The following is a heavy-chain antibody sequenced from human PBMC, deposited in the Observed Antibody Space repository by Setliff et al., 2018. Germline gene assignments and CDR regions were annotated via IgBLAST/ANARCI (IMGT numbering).Heavy chain of an antibody. CDR3: ARNTLGPEIVVVVAATPNAFDI. CDR2: IIPIFGTA. V-gene: IGHV1-69*13. CDR1: GGTFSSYA. Sequence: ASVKVSCKASGGTFSSYAISWVRQAPGQGLEWMGGIIPIFGTANYAQKFQGRVTITADESTSTAYMGLSSLRSEDTAVYYCARNTLGPEIVVVVAATPNAFDIWGQGTTVTVSS. D-gene: IGHD2-15*01. J-gene: IGHJ3*02.